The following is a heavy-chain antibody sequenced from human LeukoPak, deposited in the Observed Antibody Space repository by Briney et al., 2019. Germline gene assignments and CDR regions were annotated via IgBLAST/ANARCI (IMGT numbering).Heavy chain of an antibody. CDR1: GFTFSSYA. Sequence: PGGSLRLSCAASGFTFSSYAMSWVRQAPGKGLEWVSAISGSGGSTYYADSVKGRFTISRDNSKNTLYLQMNSLRAEDTAVYYCAKAGYYYGSGSYYMGRAFDYWGQGTLVTVSS. CDR2: ISGSGGST. CDR3: AKAGYYYGSGSYYMGRAFDY. J-gene: IGHJ4*02. D-gene: IGHD3-10*01. V-gene: IGHV3-23*01.